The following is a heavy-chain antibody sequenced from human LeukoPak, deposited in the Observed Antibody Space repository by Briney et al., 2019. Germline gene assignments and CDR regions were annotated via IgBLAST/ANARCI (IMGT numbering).Heavy chain of an antibody. CDR3: ASLRNPGDCSGGSCSLPYFDY. CDR2: INYSGST. J-gene: IGHJ4*02. CDR1: GGSISSYY. Sequence: PEILSLTCTVSGGSISSYYWSWIRQPPGKGLEWIGYINYSGSTNYNPSLKSRVTISVDTSKNQFSLKLSSVTAADTAVYYCASLRNPGDCSGGSCSLPYFDYWGQGTLVTVPS. V-gene: IGHV4-59*01. D-gene: IGHD2-15*01.